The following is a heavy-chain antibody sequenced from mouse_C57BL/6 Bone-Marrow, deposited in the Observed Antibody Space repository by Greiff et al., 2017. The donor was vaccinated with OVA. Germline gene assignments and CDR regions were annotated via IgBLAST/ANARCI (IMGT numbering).Heavy chain of an antibody. D-gene: IGHD1-1*01. Sequence: VQLQQSGPELVKPGASVKISCKASGYSFTGYYMNWVKQSPEKSLEWIGEINPSTGGTTYNQKFKAKATLTVDKSSSTAYMQLKSLTSEDSAVYYCASWDYYGSRENYFDYWGQGTTLTVSS. CDR2: INPSTGGT. J-gene: IGHJ2*01. V-gene: IGHV1-42*01. CDR3: ASWDYYGSRENYFDY. CDR1: GYSFTGYY.